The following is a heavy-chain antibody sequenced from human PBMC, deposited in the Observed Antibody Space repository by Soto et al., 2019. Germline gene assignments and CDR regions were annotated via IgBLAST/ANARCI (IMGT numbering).Heavy chain of an antibody. D-gene: IGHD5-12*01. J-gene: IGHJ6*03. CDR3: ARDSGGATATVGYYYFYMDV. CDR2: INANGGVT. CDR1: GDSFNDYY. Sequence: QVQLVQSGAEVRKPGASVTVSCRSSGDSFNDYYIHWVRQAPGQGFEWMGWINANGGVTKYAQTFQGWVSMTRDTSIRTVYMQLSRLRSDDTAVYYCARDSGGATATVGYYYFYMDVWGTGTTVTVSS. V-gene: IGHV1-2*04.